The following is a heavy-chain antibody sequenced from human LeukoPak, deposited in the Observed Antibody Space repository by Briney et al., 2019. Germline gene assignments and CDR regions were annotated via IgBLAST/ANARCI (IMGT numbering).Heavy chain of an antibody. CDR2: ISAYNGNT. J-gene: IGHJ3*02. CDR1: GYTFTSYG. D-gene: IGHD2-2*01. Sequence: ASVKVSCKASGYTFTSYGISWVRQAPGHGLEWMGWISAYNGNTNYAQKLQGRVTMTTDTSTSTAYMELRSLRSDDTAVYYCARWGSGPASNAFDIWGQGTMVTVSS. V-gene: IGHV1-18*01. CDR3: ARWGSGPASNAFDI.